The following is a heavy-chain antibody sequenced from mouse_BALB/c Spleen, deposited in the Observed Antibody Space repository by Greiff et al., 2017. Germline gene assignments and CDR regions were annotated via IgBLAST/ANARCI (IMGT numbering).Heavy chain of an antibody. Sequence: VQLQQSGAELVRPGALVKLSCKASGFNIKDYYMHWVKQRPEQGLEWIGGFDPGNGNTIYDQNFQGKASITADTSSNTAYLQLSSLTSEDTAVYYCARVGFYDYLFAYWGQGTLVTVSA. CDR1: GFNIKDYY. J-gene: IGHJ3*01. CDR3: ARVGFYDYLFAY. V-gene: IGHV14-1*02. D-gene: IGHD2-4*01. CDR2: FDPGNGNT.